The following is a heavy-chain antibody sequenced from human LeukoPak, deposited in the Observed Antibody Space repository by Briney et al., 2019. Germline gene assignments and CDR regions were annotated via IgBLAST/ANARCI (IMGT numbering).Heavy chain of an antibody. CDR3: AREIAAAGTWFDP. D-gene: IGHD6-13*01. CDR1: GFTFSDYY. J-gene: IGHJ5*02. CDR2: ISSSGSTI. Sequence: GGSLRLSCAASGFTFSDYYMSWIRQAPGKGLEWVSYISSSGSTIYYADSVKGRFTISRDNAENSLYLQMNSLRAEDTAAYYCAREIAAAGTWFDPWGQGTLVTVSS. V-gene: IGHV3-11*01.